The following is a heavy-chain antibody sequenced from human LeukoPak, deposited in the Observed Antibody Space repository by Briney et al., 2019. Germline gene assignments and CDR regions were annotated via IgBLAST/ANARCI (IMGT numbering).Heavy chain of an antibody. D-gene: IGHD2-2*01. J-gene: IGHJ6*03. CDR1: GFTVSSNY. Sequence: GGSLRLSCAASGFTVSSNYMSWVRQAPGKGLEWVSVIYSGGSTYYADSVKGRFTISRDNSKNTLYLQMNSLRAEDTAVYYCARRGICSSTSCYFHYYYYMDVWGKGTTVTVSS. V-gene: IGHV3-53*01. CDR2: IYSGGST. CDR3: ARRGICSSTSCYFHYYYYMDV.